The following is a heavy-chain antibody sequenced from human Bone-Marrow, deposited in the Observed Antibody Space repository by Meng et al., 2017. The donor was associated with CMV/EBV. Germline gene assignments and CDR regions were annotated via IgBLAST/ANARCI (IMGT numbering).Heavy chain of an antibody. Sequence: KVSCKASAYSFTNYWIGWVRQMPGKGLEWVGIIYPGDSETKYSPSFEGQVTISVDKSIDTAYLQWSSLKASDTAIYYCARHFDGAGFLEWYFDYWGQGNLVTVAS. CDR1: AYSFTNYW. CDR3: ARHFDGAGFLEWYFDY. V-gene: IGHV5-51*01. D-gene: IGHD3-3*01. J-gene: IGHJ4*02. CDR2: IYPGDSET.